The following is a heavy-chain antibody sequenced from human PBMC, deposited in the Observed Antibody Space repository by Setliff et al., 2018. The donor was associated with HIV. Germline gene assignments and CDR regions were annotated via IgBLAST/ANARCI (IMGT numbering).Heavy chain of an antibody. J-gene: IGHJ4*02. CDR3: AKGPKRGNNYGLIDF. D-gene: IGHD5-18*01. V-gene: IGHV3-43*01. CDR2: ISWNGANT. CDR1: GFIFDDYT. Sequence: GGSLRLSCAASGFIFDDYTMHWVRQVPGKGLEWVSLISWNGANTYYADSEKGRFTISRDNSYNSLYLQMNSLRTEDTALYYCAKGPKRGNNYGLIDFWGQGTLVTVSS.